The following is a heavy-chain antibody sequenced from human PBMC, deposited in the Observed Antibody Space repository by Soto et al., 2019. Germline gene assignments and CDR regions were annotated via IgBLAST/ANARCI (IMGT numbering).Heavy chain of an antibody. CDR1: GFTFDDYA. J-gene: IGHJ4*02. Sequence: DVQLVESGGGLVQPGRSLRISCAASGFTFDDYAMHWVRQAPGKGLEWVSGISWNSGSIGYADSVKGRFTISRDNAKNSLYLQMNSLRAEDTALYYCAKATRYCSSTSCYADFDYWGQGTLVTVSS. CDR3: AKATRYCSSTSCYADFDY. CDR2: ISWNSGSI. V-gene: IGHV3-9*01. D-gene: IGHD2-2*01.